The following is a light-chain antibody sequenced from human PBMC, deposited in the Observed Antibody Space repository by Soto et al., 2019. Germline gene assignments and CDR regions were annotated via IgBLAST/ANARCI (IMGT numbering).Light chain of an antibody. CDR3: RQYNNRIPLT. V-gene: IGKV3-15*01. J-gene: IGKJ4*01. CDR1: QSVSSN. CDR2: GAA. Sequence: EIVITMSPSALSVSPGVSATLSCRASQSVSSNLACYHQNPVQAPTLLINGAATRATAIPASFSGSRSWTEFTPPTTSRLYEEYAAVYYRQYNNRIPLTFGGGTKVDIK.